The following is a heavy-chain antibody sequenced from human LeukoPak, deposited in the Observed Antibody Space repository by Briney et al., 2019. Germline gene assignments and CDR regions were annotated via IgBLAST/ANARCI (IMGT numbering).Heavy chain of an antibody. CDR3: ARSRPLEPSLDI. CDR1: GFTFSSYA. CDR2: ISSNGGST. D-gene: IGHD1-1*01. Sequence: GGSLRLSSAASGFTFSSYAMHWVRQDPGKGLEYVSAISSNGGSTYYANSVKGRFTISRDNSKNTLYLQMGSLRAEHMVVYYCARSRPLEPSLDIWRQGTLVTVSS. J-gene: IGHJ3*02. V-gene: IGHV3-64*01.